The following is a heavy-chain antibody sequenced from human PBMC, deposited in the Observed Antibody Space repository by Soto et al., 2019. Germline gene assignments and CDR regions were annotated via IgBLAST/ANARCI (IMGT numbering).Heavy chain of an antibody. CDR2: ISSSSSTI. CDR1: GFTFSSYI. Sequence: GLSMRLSCAASGFTFSSYIMNWVRKDPGKGLEWVSYISSSSSTIYYADSVKGRFTISRDNAKNSLYLQMNSLRDEDTAVYYCAIGGDIVVRTVCYGLEVWSQGTTVTVSS. J-gene: IGHJ6*02. D-gene: IGHD2-15*01. CDR3: AIGGDIVVRTVCYGLEV. V-gene: IGHV3-48*02.